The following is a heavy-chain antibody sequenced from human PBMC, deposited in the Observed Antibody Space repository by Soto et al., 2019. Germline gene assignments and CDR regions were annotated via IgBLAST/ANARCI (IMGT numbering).Heavy chain of an antibody. J-gene: IGHJ5*02. V-gene: IGHV4-39*01. CDR3: ARKGDFWSGPGEFDP. D-gene: IGHD3-3*01. Sequence: QLQLQESGPGLVRPSETLSLTCTVSGGSISSNTYYWGWIRQPPGKGLEWIGSIYYNGFTYYNPSLKSRVTMSVDTSKNQFSLRLSSMTASDTALYYCARKGDFWSGPGEFDPWGQVTLVTVS. CDR1: GGSISSNTYY. CDR2: IYYNGFT.